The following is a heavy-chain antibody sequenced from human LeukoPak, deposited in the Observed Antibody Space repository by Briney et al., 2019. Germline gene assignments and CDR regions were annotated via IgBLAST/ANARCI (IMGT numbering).Heavy chain of an antibody. Sequence: GGSLRLSCAASGFTFSNAWMSWVRQAPGKGLEWIGLIKSKTDGGTTDSAAPVKGRFTISRDDSKNSLYLQMNSLKTEDTAVYYCARGEWLPYYYGMDVWGQGTTVTVSS. CDR3: ARGEWLPYYYGMDV. CDR1: GFTFSNAW. J-gene: IGHJ6*02. D-gene: IGHD5-12*01. CDR2: IKSKTDGGTT. V-gene: IGHV3-15*01.